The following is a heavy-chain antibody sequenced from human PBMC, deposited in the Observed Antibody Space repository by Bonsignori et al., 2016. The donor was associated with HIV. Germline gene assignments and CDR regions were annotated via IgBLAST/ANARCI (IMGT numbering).Heavy chain of an antibody. CDR3: ARGAVTGSQAPLDY. CDR2: IYPDDSDT. J-gene: IGHJ4*02. V-gene: IGHV5-51*01. Sequence: VRQMPGKGLEWMGIIYPDDSDTRYSPSFQGRVTISADKSISTAFLQWSSLKTSDTAIYYCARGAVTGSQAPLDYWGQGTLVTVSS. D-gene: IGHD1-1*01.